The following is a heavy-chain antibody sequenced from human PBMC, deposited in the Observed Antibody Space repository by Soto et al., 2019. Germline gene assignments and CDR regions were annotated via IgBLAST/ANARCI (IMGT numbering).Heavy chain of an antibody. J-gene: IGHJ3*02. D-gene: IGHD2-15*01. V-gene: IGHV4-31*03. CDR1: GGSISSGGYY. CDR3: ARVARRCSGGSCPETDAFDI. Sequence: PSETLSLTCTVSGGSISSGGYYWSWIRQHPGKGLEWIGYIYYSGSTYYNPSLKSRVTISVDTSKNQFSLKLSSVTAADTAVYYCARVARRCSGGSCPETDAFDIWGQGTMVTVSS. CDR2: IYYSGST.